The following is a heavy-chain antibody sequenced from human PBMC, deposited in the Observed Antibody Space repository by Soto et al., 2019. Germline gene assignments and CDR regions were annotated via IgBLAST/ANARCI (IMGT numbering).Heavy chain of an antibody. J-gene: IGHJ6*02. CDR3: AKRFPTGGSWYGLDV. D-gene: IGHD2-15*01. Sequence: QVQLVESGGGVVQVGRSLRLSCAASGFIFSNYAMHWVRQAPGKGLEWVAVTTYDGSDKYYADSVKGRFTVSRDNSKSTLYLPMNSLRAEDTAVYYCAKRFPTGGSWYGLDVWGQGTTVTVSS. CDR2: TTYDGSDK. V-gene: IGHV3-30*18. CDR1: GFIFSNYA.